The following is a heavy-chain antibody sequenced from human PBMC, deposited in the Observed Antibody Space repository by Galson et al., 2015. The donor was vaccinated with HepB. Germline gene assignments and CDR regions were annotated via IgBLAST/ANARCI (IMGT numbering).Heavy chain of an antibody. J-gene: IGHJ4*02. CDR3: ARSPQYQTPYYFDY. CDR1: GFSFSDYY. D-gene: IGHD4-11*01. Sequence: SLRLSCAASGFSFSDYYMSWIRQAPGKGLEWVSYISNSGTTIYYADSVKGRFTISRDNAKNSLYLQMNSLRAEDTAVYYCARSPQYQTPYYFDYWGQGTLVTVSS. V-gene: IGHV3-11*01. CDR2: ISNSGTTI.